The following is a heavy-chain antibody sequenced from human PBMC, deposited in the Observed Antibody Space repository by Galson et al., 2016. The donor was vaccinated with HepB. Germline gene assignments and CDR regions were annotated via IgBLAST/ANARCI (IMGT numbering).Heavy chain of an antibody. Sequence: SLRLSCAASGFIFRAVGMNWVRQAPRRGLEWVSYISSIGTTKYYADSVKGRFTISKDNAKNSLYLQMNSLGAEDTALYYCASRLDTQGRIGGWGWGMDVWGQGTTVTVFS. CDR3: ASRLDTQGRIGGWGWGMDV. J-gene: IGHJ6*02. CDR1: GFIFRAVG. D-gene: IGHD3-10*01. CDR2: ISSIGTTK. V-gene: IGHV3-48*04.